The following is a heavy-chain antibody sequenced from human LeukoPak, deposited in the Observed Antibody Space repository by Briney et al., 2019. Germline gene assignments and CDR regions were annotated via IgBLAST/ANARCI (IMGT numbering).Heavy chain of an antibody. Sequence: PSETLSLTCAVYGGSFSGYYWGWIRQPPGKGLEWIGEINHSGSTNYNPSLKSRVTISVDTSKNQFSLKLSSVTAADTAVYYCAGGIRYFDWSFDYWGQGTLVTVSS. CDR2: INHSGST. CDR1: GGSFSGYY. V-gene: IGHV4-34*01. J-gene: IGHJ4*02. D-gene: IGHD3-9*01. CDR3: AGGIRYFDWSFDY.